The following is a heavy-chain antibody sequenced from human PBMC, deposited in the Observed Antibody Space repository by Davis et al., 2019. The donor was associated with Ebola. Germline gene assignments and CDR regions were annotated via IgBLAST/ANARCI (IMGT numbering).Heavy chain of an antibody. J-gene: IGHJ4*02. D-gene: IGHD6-13*01. CDR1: GFTFSSYS. CDR2: ISSSSSYI. CDR3: ARDPAAAGRGYYFDY. Sequence: GESLKISCAASGFTFSSYSMNWVRQAPGKGLEWVSSISSSSSYIYYADSVKGRFTISRDNAKNSLYLQMNSLRAEDTAVYYCARDPAAAGRGYYFDYWGQGTLVTVSS. V-gene: IGHV3-21*01.